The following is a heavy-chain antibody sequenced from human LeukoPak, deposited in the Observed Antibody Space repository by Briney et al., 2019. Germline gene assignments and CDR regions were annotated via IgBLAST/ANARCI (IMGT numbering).Heavy chain of an antibody. CDR1: GFTFSSYG. Sequence: GGSLRLSCAASGFTFSSYGMYWVRQAPGKGLEWVAVIYYDGSNKYYADSVKGRFTISRDNSKNTLYLQMNSLRAEDTAVYYCAREQQLATYYFDFWGQGTQVTVSS. D-gene: IGHD6-13*01. CDR2: IYYDGSNK. J-gene: IGHJ4*02. V-gene: IGHV3-33*07. CDR3: AREQQLATYYFDF.